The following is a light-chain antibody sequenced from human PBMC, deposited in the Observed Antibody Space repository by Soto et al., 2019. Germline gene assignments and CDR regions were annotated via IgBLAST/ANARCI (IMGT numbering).Light chain of an antibody. CDR1: SGDVGGYNY. J-gene: IGLJ2*01. CDR2: DVT. V-gene: IGLV2-11*01. CDR3: CSYTSSSTTLVV. Sequence: QSALTQPRSLSGSPGQSVTISCTGTSGDVGGYNYVAWYQQRAGEAPELMIYDVTKRPSGVPDRFSGSKSGNTAFLTISGLQAEDEADYYCCSYTSSSTTLVVFGGGTKLTVL.